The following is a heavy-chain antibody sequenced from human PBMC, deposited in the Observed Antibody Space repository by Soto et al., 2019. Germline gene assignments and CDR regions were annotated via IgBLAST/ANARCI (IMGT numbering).Heavy chain of an antibody. CDR2: IYYSGST. V-gene: IGHV4-39*01. CDR3: ATLAAAGTSGLFDI. CDR1: GGSISSSSYY. J-gene: IGHJ3*02. Sequence: SETLSLTCTVSGGSISSSSYYWGWIRQPPGKGLEWIGSIYYSGSTYYNPSLKSRVTISVDTSKNQFSLKLSSVTAADTAVYYCATLAAAGTSGLFDIWGQGTMVTVSS. D-gene: IGHD6-13*01.